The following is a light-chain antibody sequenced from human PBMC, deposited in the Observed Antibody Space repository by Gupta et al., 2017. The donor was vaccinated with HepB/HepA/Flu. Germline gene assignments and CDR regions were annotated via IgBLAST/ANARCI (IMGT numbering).Light chain of an antibody. J-gene: IGLJ2*01. V-gene: IGLV2-23*02. CDR1: RRDVGSYNL. CDR2: EVN. Sequence: QSALTQPASVSGSPGQSITISCPGTRRDVGSYNLVSWYQQHPGKAPKLMIYEVNKWTSGVSNRFSGSKSGNTASLTISGLQAEDEADYYCCSYASTTVVFGVGTKLTVL. CDR3: CSYASTTVV.